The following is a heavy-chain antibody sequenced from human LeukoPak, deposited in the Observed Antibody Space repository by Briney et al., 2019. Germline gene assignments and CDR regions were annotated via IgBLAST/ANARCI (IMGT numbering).Heavy chain of an antibody. Sequence: GGSLRLSCSASGFTFSSYSMNWVRQAPGKELEWVSSISSSSSYIYYADSVKGRFTISRDNAKNSLYLQMNSLRAEDTAVYYCARVNDYGDYTDYWGQGTLVTVSS. CDR3: ARVNDYGDYTDY. CDR1: GFTFSSYS. J-gene: IGHJ4*02. V-gene: IGHV3-21*01. CDR2: ISSSSSYI. D-gene: IGHD4-17*01.